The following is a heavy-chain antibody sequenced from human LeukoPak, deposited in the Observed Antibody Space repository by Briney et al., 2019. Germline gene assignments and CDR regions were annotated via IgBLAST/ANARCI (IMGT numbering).Heavy chain of an antibody. D-gene: IGHD2-2*01. CDR1: GGTFSSYA. J-gene: IGHJ4*02. V-gene: IGHV1-69*13. Sequence: SVKVSCKASGGTFSSYAISWVRQAPGQGLEWMGGIIPIFGTANYAQKFQGRVTITADESTSTAYMELSSLRADDTAVYYCARDGTSTDDYWGQGTLVTVSS. CDR2: IIPIFGTA. CDR3: ARDGTSTDDY.